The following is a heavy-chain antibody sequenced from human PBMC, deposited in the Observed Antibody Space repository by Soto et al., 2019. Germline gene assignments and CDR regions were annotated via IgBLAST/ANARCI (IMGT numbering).Heavy chain of an antibody. D-gene: IGHD3-16*02. CDR1: GGSISSSSYY. CDR3: ARHVHYIWGSYRYTSDFDY. V-gene: IGHV4-39*01. J-gene: IGHJ4*02. CDR2: IYYSGST. Sequence: SETLSLTCTVSGGSISSSSYYWGWIRQPPGKGLEWIGSIYYSGSTYYNPSLKSRVTISVDTSKNQFSLKLSSVTAADTAVYYCARHVHYIWGSYRYTSDFDYWGQGTLVTVSS.